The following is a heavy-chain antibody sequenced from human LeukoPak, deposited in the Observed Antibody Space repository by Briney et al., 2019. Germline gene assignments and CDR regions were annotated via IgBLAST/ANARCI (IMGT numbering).Heavy chain of an antibody. D-gene: IGHD5-24*01. Sequence: GRSLRLSCAASGFTFSDVSMAWVRQAPGKGLEWVGRVLTESDGGTADYAAPVKGRFTISRDDSKDTLYLQMNSLKAEDTAMYFCATDYKPGTYYFDFWGQGTLVTVSS. J-gene: IGHJ4*02. CDR3: ATDYKPGTYYFDF. CDR2: VLTESDGGTA. V-gene: IGHV3-15*01. CDR1: GFTFSDVS.